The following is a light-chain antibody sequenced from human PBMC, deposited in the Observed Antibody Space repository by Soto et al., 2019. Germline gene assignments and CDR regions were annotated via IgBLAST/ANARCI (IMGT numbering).Light chain of an antibody. J-gene: IGLJ2*01. CDR3: ATWDSSLDVVV. Sequence: QAVVTQPPSVSAAPRQKVTISCSGSSSNIGRNYVSWFQQLPGTAPKLLIYENNKRPSGIPDRFSGSQSGTSATLGITEVQSGDEADYYCATWDSSLDVVVFGGGTKLTVL. CDR1: SSNIGRNY. CDR2: ENN. V-gene: IGLV1-51*01.